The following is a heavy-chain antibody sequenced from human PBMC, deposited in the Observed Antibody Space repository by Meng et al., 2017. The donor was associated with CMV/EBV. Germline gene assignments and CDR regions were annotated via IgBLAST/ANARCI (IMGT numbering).Heavy chain of an antibody. CDR1: GYTFNTFG. V-gene: IGHV1-18*01. J-gene: IGHJ6*02. Sequence: QVQLVQSGPEVKKPGASVKVSCKASGYTFNTFGISWVRQAPGQGLEWMGWISGYNGVTMTRDTSISTAYMELSRLRSDDTAVYYCARELNVDTAMVTYYYYGMDVWGQGTTVTVSS. D-gene: IGHD5-18*01. CDR3: ARELNVDTAMVTYYYYGMDV. CDR2: ISGYNG.